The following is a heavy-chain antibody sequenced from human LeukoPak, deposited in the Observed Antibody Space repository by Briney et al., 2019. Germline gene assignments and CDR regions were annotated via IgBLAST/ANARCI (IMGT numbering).Heavy chain of an antibody. CDR3: AKDRGQWLVAGYDS. J-gene: IGHJ4*02. CDR2: INPDGSTI. Sequence: GGSLRLSCAASGFTFSNYWVHWVRQAPGKGLVWVSRINPDGSTINYADSVKGRFTISRDNAKNTLYLQMNSLRAEDTAVYYCAKDRGQWLVAGYDSWGQGTLVTVSS. V-gene: IGHV3-74*01. D-gene: IGHD6-19*01. CDR1: GFTFSNYW.